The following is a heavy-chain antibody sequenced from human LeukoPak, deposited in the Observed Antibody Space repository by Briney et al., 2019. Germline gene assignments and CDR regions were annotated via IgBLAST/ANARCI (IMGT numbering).Heavy chain of an antibody. J-gene: IGHJ3*02. D-gene: IGHD6-19*01. CDR2: IYSGGST. CDR1: GFTVSSNF. CDR3: AKARSSGWFRDAFDI. V-gene: IGHV3-53*05. Sequence: HPGGSLRLSCAASGFTVSSNFMTWVRQAPGKGLEWVSVIYSGGSTYYADSVKARFTISRDISKNTLYLQMNSLRAEDTALYYCAKARSSGWFRDAFDIWGQGTMVTVSS.